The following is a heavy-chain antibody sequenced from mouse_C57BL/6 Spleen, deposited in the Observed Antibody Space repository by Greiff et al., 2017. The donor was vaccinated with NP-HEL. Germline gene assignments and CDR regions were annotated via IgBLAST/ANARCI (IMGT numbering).Heavy chain of an antibody. CDR2: IWSGGST. D-gene: IGHD1-1*01. CDR3: ARRGYGSSPWYFDV. CDR1: GFSFTSYG. J-gene: IGHJ1*03. V-gene: IGHV2-2*01. Sequence: VQLQQSGPGLVQPSQCLSITCTVSGFSFTSYGVHWVRQSPGKGLEWLGVIWSGGSTDYNAAFISRLSISKDNSKSQVFFKMNSLQADDTAIYYCARRGYGSSPWYFDVWGTGTTVTVSS.